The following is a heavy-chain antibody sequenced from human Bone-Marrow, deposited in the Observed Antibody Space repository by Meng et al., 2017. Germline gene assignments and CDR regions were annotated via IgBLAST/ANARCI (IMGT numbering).Heavy chain of an antibody. J-gene: IGHJ5*02. V-gene: IGHV3-11*06. CDR1: GFTFSDYY. D-gene: IGHD4-17*01. CDR3: ARDLNAHGDYLPGDP. Sequence: QGQLVDLGGGLVKPGGSLGLAFAASGFTFSDYYMSLIRQAPGKGLEWVSSISSSSSYIYYADSVKGRFTISRDNAKNSLYLQMNSLRAEDTAVYYCARDLNAHGDYLPGDPWGQGTLVTVSS. CDR2: ISSSSSYI.